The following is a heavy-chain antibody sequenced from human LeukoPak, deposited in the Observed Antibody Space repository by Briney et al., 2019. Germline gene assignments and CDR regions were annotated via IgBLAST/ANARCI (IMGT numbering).Heavy chain of an antibody. Sequence: ASVTVSCKASGYTFTGYYIQWVRQAPGQGLEWMGWINPNSGGTTYAQKFQGRVTMTRDTSISTAYMELSRLRSDDTAVYYCARDHCTSTGCYEDYYYGMDVWGQGTTVTVSS. CDR3: ARDHCTSTGCYEDYYYGMDV. V-gene: IGHV1-2*02. D-gene: IGHD2-2*01. J-gene: IGHJ6*02. CDR1: GYTFTGYY. CDR2: INPNSGGT.